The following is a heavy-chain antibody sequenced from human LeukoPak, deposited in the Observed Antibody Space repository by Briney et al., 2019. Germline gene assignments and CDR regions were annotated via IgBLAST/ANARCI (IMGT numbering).Heavy chain of an antibody. CDR3: ARMGNWKYYFDY. CDR2: IDWDDDK. J-gene: IGHJ4*02. V-gene: IGHV2-70*04. CDR1: GFSLSTSGMR. Sequence: SGPALVKPTQTLTLTCTFSGFSLSTSGMRVIRIRQPPGKALEWLARIDWDDDKFYSTSLRTRLTISKDTSKNQVVLTMTDMDPVDTATYYCARMGNWKYYFDYWGQGTLVTVSS. D-gene: IGHD1-20*01.